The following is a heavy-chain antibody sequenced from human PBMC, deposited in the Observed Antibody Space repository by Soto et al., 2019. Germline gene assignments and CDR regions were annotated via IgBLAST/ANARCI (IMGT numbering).Heavy chain of an antibody. Sequence: GGSLRLSCAASGFTFDDYAMHWVRQAPGKDLEWVSGISWNSGSIGYADSVKGRFTISRDNAKNSLYLQMNSLRAEDTALYYCAKGPSRGYYDSSGYYYDYWGQGTLVTVSS. CDR2: ISWNSGSI. CDR3: AKGPSRGYYDSSGYYYDY. V-gene: IGHV3-9*01. CDR1: GFTFDDYA. J-gene: IGHJ4*02. D-gene: IGHD3-22*01.